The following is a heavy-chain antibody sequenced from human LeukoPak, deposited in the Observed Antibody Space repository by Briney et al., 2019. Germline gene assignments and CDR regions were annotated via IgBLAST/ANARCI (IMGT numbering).Heavy chain of an antibody. D-gene: IGHD4-23*01. J-gene: IGHJ4*02. CDR2: IKLDGSEK. Sequence: GGSLRLSCAASGFTFSSYAMSWVRQAPGKGLEWVANIKLDGSEKYYVDSVKGRFTISRDNAKNSVFLQMNSLRAEDTAVYYCARSLDYGGHCFFDYWGQGTLVTVSS. CDR3: ARSLDYGGHCFFDY. CDR1: GFTFSSYA. V-gene: IGHV3-7*01.